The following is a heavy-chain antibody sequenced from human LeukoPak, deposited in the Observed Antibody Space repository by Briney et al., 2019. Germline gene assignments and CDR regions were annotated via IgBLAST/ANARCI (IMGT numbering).Heavy chain of an antibody. Sequence: PGGSLRLSCAASGFTFDNYAMHWARQAPGKGLEWLSIISWNSGYIGYADSVKGRFTISRDNAKKSLDLQMNSLRAEDTAFYYCAKVRGTYSSGYFFDYWAREPWSPSPQ. V-gene: IGHV3-9*01. CDR2: ISWNSGYI. D-gene: IGHD6-19*01. J-gene: IGHJ4*02. CDR1: GFTFDNYA. CDR3: AKVRGTYSSGYFFDY.